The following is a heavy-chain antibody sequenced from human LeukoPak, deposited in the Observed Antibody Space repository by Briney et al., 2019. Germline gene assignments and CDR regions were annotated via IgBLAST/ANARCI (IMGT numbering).Heavy chain of an antibody. V-gene: IGHV4-59*02. Sequence: PSETLSLTCLVSGASVSSSHWNWIRQLPGKGLEWIGCLPYTGKTDYNPSLTSRVTMSLDTSKNQVSLKLTSLTAADTAVYYCSEGYFEPFAHWGQGILVTVSS. J-gene: IGHJ4*02. CDR2: LPYTGKT. D-gene: IGHD5-24*01. CDR3: SEGYFEPFAH. CDR1: GASVSSSH.